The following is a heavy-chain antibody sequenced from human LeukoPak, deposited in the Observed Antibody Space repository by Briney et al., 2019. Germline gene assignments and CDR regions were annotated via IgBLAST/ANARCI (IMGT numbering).Heavy chain of an antibody. J-gene: IGHJ6*03. V-gene: IGHV4-59*01. CDR1: GGSIRSYY. D-gene: IGHD6-19*01. CDR2: IYYSGST. CDR3: ARGLHSSGWYEYYYYYMDV. Sequence: PSETLSLTCTVSGGSIRSYYWSWIRQPPGKGLEWIGYIYYSGSTNYNPSLKSRVTISVDTSKNQFSLKLSSVTAADTAVYYCARGLHSSGWYEYYYYYMDVWGKGTTVTISS.